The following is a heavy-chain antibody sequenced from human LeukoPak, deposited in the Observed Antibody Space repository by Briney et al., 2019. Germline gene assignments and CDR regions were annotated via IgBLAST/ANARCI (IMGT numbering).Heavy chain of an antibody. D-gene: IGHD6-13*01. CDR2: IYYSGNT. CDR1: GGSISSYF. Sequence: AETLSLTCTVAGGSISSYFWIWIRQPPGKGLEWIGYIYYSGNTNSNPSLKSRVTISLDTSQNQFSLKLNSVTAADTAVYYCASTLAAAGGPRYYYYGMDVWGQGTTVTVSS. CDR3: ASTLAAAGGPRYYYYGMDV. V-gene: IGHV4-59*08. J-gene: IGHJ6*02.